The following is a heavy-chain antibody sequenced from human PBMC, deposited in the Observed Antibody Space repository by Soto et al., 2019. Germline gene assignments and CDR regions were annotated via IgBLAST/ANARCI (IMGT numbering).Heavy chain of an antibody. V-gene: IGHV1-3*01. CDR2: INAGNGNT. CDR1: GYTFTTYA. CDR3: ARAPRWYTFDY. D-gene: IGHD6-13*01. Sequence: ASVKVSCKASGYTFTTYAMHWVRQAPGQRLEWMGWINAGNGNTKYSQKFQGRVTITRDTSASTAYMELSSLRSEDTAVYYCARAPRWYTFDYWGQGTLVTVSS. J-gene: IGHJ4*02.